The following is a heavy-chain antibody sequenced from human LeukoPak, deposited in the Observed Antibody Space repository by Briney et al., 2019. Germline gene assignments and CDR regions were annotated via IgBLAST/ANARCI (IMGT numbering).Heavy chain of an antibody. CDR2: IIPIFGTA. J-gene: IGHJ5*02. CDR3: ARGIRFLEWYHNWFDP. CDR1: GGTFSSYA. D-gene: IGHD3-3*01. Sequence: SVKVSCKASGGTFSSYAISWVRQAPGQGLEWMGGIIPIFGTANYAQKFQGRVTITTDESTSTAYMELSSLRSEDTAVYYCARGIRFLEWYHNWFDPWGQGTLVTVSS. V-gene: IGHV1-69*05.